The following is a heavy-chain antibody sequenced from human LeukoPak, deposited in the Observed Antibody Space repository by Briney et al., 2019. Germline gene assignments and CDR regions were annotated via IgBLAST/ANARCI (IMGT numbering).Heavy chain of an antibody. Sequence: PGGSLRLSCAASGFTFSSYSMNWVRQAPGQGLEWVSIISRDSRTIFYADSVKGRFTVSRDNAKNSLYLQMNSLRAEDTAVYYCATSPPGGPIDNWGQGTLVTVSS. J-gene: IGHJ4*02. CDR1: GFTFSSYS. CDR3: ATSPPGGPIDN. V-gene: IGHV3-21*01. D-gene: IGHD3-16*01. CDR2: ISRDSRTI.